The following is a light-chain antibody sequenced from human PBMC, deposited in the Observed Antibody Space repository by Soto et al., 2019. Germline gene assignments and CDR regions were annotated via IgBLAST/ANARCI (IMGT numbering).Light chain of an antibody. Sequence: EVVMTQSLATVSVSPVESATLSCRASQGIGDTLAWYQHKPGQTPRLLIYDTSTRATGVPARFSGSRSGTEFTLTINSLQSEDFAVYYCQRYNNWPLTFGGGTKVDIK. V-gene: IGKV3-15*01. CDR3: QRYNNWPLT. J-gene: IGKJ4*01. CDR1: QGIGDT. CDR2: DTS.